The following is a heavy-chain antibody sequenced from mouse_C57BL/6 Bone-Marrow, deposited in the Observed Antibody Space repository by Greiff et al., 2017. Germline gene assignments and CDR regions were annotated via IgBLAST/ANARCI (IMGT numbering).Heavy chain of an antibody. J-gene: IGHJ4*01. Sequence: VQLQQPGAELVKPGASVKMSCKASGYTFTSYWITWVKQRPGQGLEWIGDIYPGSGSTNYNEKFKSKATLTVDTSSSTAYMQLSSLTSEDSAVYYCARRDGYDDYYAMDYWGQGTSVTVSS. CDR2: IYPGSGST. CDR1: GYTFTSYW. V-gene: IGHV1-55*01. D-gene: IGHD2-2*01. CDR3: ARRDGYDDYYAMDY.